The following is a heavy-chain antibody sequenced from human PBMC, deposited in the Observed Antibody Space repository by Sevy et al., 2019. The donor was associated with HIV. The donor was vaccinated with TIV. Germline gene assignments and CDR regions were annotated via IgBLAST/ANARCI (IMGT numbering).Heavy chain of an antibody. CDR1: GFTFSNYA. Sequence: GGSLRLSCAGSGFTFSNYAMHWVRQAPGKGLECVAGLWSHGRREYYADFAKGRFTISRDKSKNTVYLHMDSLRTDDTAVYYCAKEDDAFDVWGQGTMVTVSS. CDR3: AKEDDAFDV. J-gene: IGHJ3*01. CDR2: LWSHGRRE. V-gene: IGHV3-30*02.